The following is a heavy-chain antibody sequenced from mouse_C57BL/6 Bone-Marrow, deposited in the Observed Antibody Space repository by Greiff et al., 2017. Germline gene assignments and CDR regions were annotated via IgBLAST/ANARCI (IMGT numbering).Heavy chain of an antibody. D-gene: IGHD2-3*01. J-gene: IGHJ2*01. CDR2: IDPENGDT. CDR3: TTRDGYSYFDY. V-gene: IGHV14-4*01. Sequence: VQLQESGAELVRPGASVKLSCTASGFNIKDDYMHWVKQRPEQGLEWIGWIDPENGDTDYESKFQGKATITADTSSNTAYLQLSSLTSEDTAVYYLTTRDGYSYFDYWGQGTTLTVSS. CDR1: GFNIKDDY.